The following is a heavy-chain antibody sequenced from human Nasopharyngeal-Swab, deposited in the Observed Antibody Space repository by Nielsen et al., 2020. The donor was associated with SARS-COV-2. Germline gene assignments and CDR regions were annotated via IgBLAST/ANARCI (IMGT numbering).Heavy chain of an antibody. V-gene: IGHV4-39*01. CDR2: IYYSGST. D-gene: IGHD1-26*01. CDR3: ARLGWELRLDY. J-gene: IGHJ4*02. Sequence: SETLSLTYTVSGGSISSSSYYWGWIRQPPGKGLEWIGSIYYSGSTYYNPSLKSRVTISVDTSKNQFSLKLSSVTAADTAVYYCARLGWELRLDYWGQGTLVTVSS. CDR1: GGSISSSSYY.